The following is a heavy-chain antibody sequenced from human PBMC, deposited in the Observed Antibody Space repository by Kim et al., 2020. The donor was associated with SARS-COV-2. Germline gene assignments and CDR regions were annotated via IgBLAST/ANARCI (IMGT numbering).Heavy chain of an antibody. Sequence: SETLSLTCTVSGGSISSGSYYWSWIRQPAGKGLEWIGRIYTSGSTNYNPSLKSRVTISVDTSKNQFSLKLSSVTAADTAVYYCARDRGCSSTSCYYGMDVWGQGTTVTVSS. D-gene: IGHD2-2*01. CDR2: IYTSGST. J-gene: IGHJ6*02. V-gene: IGHV4-61*02. CDR1: GGSISSGSYY. CDR3: ARDRGCSSTSCYYGMDV.